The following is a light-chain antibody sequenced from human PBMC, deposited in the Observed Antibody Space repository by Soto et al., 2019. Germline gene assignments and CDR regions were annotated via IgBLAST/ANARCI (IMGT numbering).Light chain of an antibody. CDR1: SSDIGGYKY. Sequence: QSALTQPASVSGSLGQSIPISCTGTSSDIGGYKYVSWYQQHPGKAPKLIIFEVSNRPSGVSDRFSGSNSGNTASLTISGLQAEDEADYYCTSYSRYRVLVFGGGTKVTVL. CDR2: EVS. CDR3: TSYSRYRVLV. V-gene: IGLV2-14*01. J-gene: IGLJ3*02.